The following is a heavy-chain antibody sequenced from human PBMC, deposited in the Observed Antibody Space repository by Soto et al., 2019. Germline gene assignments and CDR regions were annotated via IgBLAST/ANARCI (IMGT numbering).Heavy chain of an antibody. D-gene: IGHD4-4*01. Sequence: HPGGSLRLSCAASGFTFSSYGMHWVRQAPGKGLEWVAVISYDGSNKYYADSVKGRFTISRDNSKNTLYLQMNSLRAEDTAVYYCAKAGRFRTVTTYNWFDTWGQGTLVTVSS. J-gene: IGHJ5*02. CDR2: ISYDGSNK. V-gene: IGHV3-30*18. CDR1: GFTFSSYG. CDR3: AKAGRFRTVTTYNWFDT.